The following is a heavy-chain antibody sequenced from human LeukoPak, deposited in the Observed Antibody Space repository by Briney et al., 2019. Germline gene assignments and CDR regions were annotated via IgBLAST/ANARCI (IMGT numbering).Heavy chain of an antibody. CDR2: ISSNGVST. V-gene: IGHV3-23*01. CDR3: TKDLYTVTGDY. CDR1: GFTFSTYA. D-gene: IGHD4-11*01. J-gene: IGHJ4*02. Sequence: GGSLRLSCAASGFTFSTYAMSWVRQAPGKGLEWVSLISSNGVSTHYADSVKGRFTISRDNSKNTLYLQMKSLRAEDTAVYYCTKDLYTVTGDYWGQGTLVTVSS.